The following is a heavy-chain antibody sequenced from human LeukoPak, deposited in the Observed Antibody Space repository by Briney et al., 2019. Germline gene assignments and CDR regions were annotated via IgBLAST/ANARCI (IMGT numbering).Heavy chain of an antibody. D-gene: IGHD3-10*01. Sequence: PGGSLRLSCAASGFTFSSYAMHWVRQAPGKGLEWVAVISYDGSNKYYADSVKGRFTISRDNSKNTLYLQMNSLRAEDTAVYYCARITWEVRGVDYWGQGTLVTVSS. CDR2: ISYDGSNK. CDR3: ARITWEVRGVDY. CDR1: GFTFSSYA. V-gene: IGHV3-30-3*01. J-gene: IGHJ4*02.